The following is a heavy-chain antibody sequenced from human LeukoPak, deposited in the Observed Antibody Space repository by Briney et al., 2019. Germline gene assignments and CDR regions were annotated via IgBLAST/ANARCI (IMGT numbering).Heavy chain of an antibody. CDR1: GYTFTNFG. Sequence: ASVKASCKASGYTFTNFGISWVRQAPGQGLEWMGWISVYNGDTNFAQKLQGRVTMTTDTSTTTAYMELRNLRSDDTAVYYCARDHSSSCQLFDYWGQGTLVTVSS. CDR3: ARDHSSSCQLFDY. V-gene: IGHV1-18*01. CDR2: ISVYNGDT. J-gene: IGHJ4*02. D-gene: IGHD6-13*01.